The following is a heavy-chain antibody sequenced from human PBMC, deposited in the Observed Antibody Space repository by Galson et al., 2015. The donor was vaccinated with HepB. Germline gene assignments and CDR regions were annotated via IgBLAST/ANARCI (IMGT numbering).Heavy chain of an antibody. CDR3: ARQPIMAGATGGFDY. CDR2: IKQDEGEK. V-gene: IGHV3-7*01. CDR1: GFTFSNYW. Sequence: SLRLSCAASGFTFSNYWMSWVRQAPGKGLEWVANIKQDEGEKYYVDSVKGRFTISRDNAKNSLYLQMNSLRAEDTAVYYCARQPIMAGATGGFDYWGQETLVTVSS. J-gene: IGHJ4*02. D-gene: IGHD1-26*01.